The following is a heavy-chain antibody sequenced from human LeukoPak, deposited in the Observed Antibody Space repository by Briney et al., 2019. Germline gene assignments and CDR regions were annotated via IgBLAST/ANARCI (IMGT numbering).Heavy chain of an antibody. Sequence: SQTLSLTCAISGDSVSSNSAAWNWIRQSPSRGLEWLGRTYYRSKWHNDYAVSVKSRITINPDTSKNQFSLQLNSVTPEDTAVYYCARGSIAAAGTVSFFDYWGQGTLVTVSS. CDR3: ARGSIAAAGTVSFFDY. D-gene: IGHD6-13*01. CDR2: TYYRSKWHN. V-gene: IGHV6-1*01. J-gene: IGHJ4*02. CDR1: GDSVSSNSAA.